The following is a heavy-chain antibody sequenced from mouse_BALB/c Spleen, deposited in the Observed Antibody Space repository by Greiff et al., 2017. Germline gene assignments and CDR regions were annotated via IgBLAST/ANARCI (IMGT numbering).Heavy chain of an antibody. V-gene: IGHV5-6-3*01. D-gene: IGHD2-1*01. Sequence: DVMLVESGGGLVQPGGSLKLSCAASGFTFSSYGMSWVRQTPDKRLELVATINSNGGSTYYPDSVKGRFTISRDNAKNTLYLQMSSLKSEDTAMFYCARDGNYAAWFAYWGQGTLVTVSA. J-gene: IGHJ3*01. CDR3: ARDGNYAAWFAY. CDR1: GFTFSSYG. CDR2: INSNGGST.